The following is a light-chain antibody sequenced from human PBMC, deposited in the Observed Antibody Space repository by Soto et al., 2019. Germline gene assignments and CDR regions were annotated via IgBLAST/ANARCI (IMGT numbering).Light chain of an antibody. CDR3: QQRSNWPIT. CDR2: DAL. V-gene: IGKV3-11*01. J-gene: IGKJ3*01. Sequence: EIVLTQSPATLSLSPGERATLSCRASQSVTSYLAWYQQKPGQAPRLLIYDALNRATGIPARFSGSGSGTDFTLTISSLEPEDFAVYYCQQRSNWPITFGPGTKVDI. CDR1: QSVTSY.